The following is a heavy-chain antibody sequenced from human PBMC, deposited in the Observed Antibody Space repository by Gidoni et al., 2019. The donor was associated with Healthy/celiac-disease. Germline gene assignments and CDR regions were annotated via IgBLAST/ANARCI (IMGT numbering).Heavy chain of an antibody. V-gene: IGHV4-34*01. CDR2: INHSGST. J-gene: IGHJ5*02. Sequence: QVQLQQWGAGLWKPSETLSLTCAVYGGSCSGYYWSWIRQPPGKGLEWIGEINHSGSTNSNPSLKSRLTLSVDTSKNQFSLKLSSVTAAVTAVYYCARGEAAAAGTLVRFDPWGQGTLVTV. CDR1: GGSCSGYY. CDR3: ARGEAAAAGTLVRFDP. D-gene: IGHD6-13*01.